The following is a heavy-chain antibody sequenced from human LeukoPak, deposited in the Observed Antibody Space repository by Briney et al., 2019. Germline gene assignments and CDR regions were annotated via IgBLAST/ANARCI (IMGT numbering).Heavy chain of an antibody. Sequence: SGTLSLTCAVSGGSISSSNWWSWVRQPPGKGLEWIGSIYYSGSAYYYPSLKSRVTISVDTSKNQFSLKLSSVTAADTAVYFCARRNGASFDYWGQGTLVTVSS. CDR1: GGSISSSNW. V-gene: IGHV4-4*02. CDR3: ARRNGASFDY. D-gene: IGHD2-8*01. J-gene: IGHJ4*02. CDR2: IYYSGSA.